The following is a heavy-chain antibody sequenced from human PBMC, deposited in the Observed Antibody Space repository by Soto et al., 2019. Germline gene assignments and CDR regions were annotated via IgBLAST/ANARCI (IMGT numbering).Heavy chain of an antibody. CDR2: IFYNGNT. V-gene: IGHV4-30-4*01. CDR1: GGSIISGDYY. CDR3: ARVPDFGVVIMSYFDY. Sequence: QVQLQESGPGLVKPSQTLSLTCTVSGGSIISGDYYWSWIRQPPGKGLEWIGYIFYNGNTYYNPSIKSRVTISVDTSKNQFSLKLSSVTAADTAVYYCARVPDFGVVIMSYFDYWGQGTLVTVSS. D-gene: IGHD3-3*01. J-gene: IGHJ4*02.